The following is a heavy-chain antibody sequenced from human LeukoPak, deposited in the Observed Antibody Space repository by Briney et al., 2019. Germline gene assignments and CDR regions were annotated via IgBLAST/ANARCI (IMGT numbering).Heavy chain of an antibody. Sequence: PSETLSLTCAVYGGSLSGYYWSWIRQPPGKGLEWIGEINHSGNTNYNPSLKSRVTISVDTSKNQFSLKLSSVTAADTAVYYCARHGPYSSKTYYFDYWGQGTLVTVSS. V-gene: IGHV4-34*01. D-gene: IGHD6-13*01. J-gene: IGHJ4*02. CDR3: ARHGPYSSKTYYFDY. CDR2: INHSGNT. CDR1: GGSLSGYY.